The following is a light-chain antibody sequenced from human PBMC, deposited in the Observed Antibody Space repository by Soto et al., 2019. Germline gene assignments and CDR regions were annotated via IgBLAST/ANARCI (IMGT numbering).Light chain of an antibody. Sequence: EIVLTQSPGILYLSPGERATLSCRASQSLSGGYLAWFQQKPGQTPRLLIYSASNSATGVPDRFSGSGSGTDFTLTISRLEPEDFVVYYCQQNGSLPITFGQGTRLEIK. CDR3: QQNGSLPIT. CDR1: QSLSGGY. V-gene: IGKV3-20*01. J-gene: IGKJ5*01. CDR2: SAS.